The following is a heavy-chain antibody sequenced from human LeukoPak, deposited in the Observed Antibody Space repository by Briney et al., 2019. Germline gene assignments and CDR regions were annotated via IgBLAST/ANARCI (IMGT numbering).Heavy chain of an antibody. CDR1: GFTFSSYS. V-gene: IGHV3-21*01. Sequence: GGSLRLSCAASGFTFSSYSMNWVRQAPGKGLEWVSSISSSSSYIYYADSVKGRFTISRDNAKNSLYLQMNSLRAEDTAVYYCASAYCSGGSCYSYTDYWGQGTLVTVSS. D-gene: IGHD2-15*01. CDR3: ASAYCSGGSCYSYTDY. J-gene: IGHJ4*02. CDR2: ISSSSSYI.